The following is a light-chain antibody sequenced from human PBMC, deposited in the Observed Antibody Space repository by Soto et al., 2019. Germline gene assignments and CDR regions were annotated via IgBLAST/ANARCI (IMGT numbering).Light chain of an antibody. CDR3: QQYYSTPLT. CDR1: QSVLYSSNNKNY. V-gene: IGKV4-1*01. CDR2: WAS. J-gene: IGKJ4*01. Sequence: DIVMTQSPDSLAVSLGERATINCKSSQSVLYSSNNKNYLAWYQQKPGQPPKLLIYWASTRESGVPGRFGGSGSGTDFTLTISSLQAEDVAVYYCQQYYSTPLTFGGGTKVEIK.